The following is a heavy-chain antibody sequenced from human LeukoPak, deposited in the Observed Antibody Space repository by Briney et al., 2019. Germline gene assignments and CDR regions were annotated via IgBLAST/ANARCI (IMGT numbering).Heavy chain of an antibody. Sequence: GGSLRLSCAASGFTFSSYAMSWVRQAPGKGLEWVSAISGSGGRTYYADSVKGRFTISRNNSKNTLYLQMNSLRAEDTAVYYCAKGERHYYDSSGYYSYYFDYWGQGTLVTVSS. CDR1: GFTFSSYA. CDR2: ISGSGGRT. V-gene: IGHV3-23*01. CDR3: AKGERHYYDSSGYYSYYFDY. J-gene: IGHJ4*02. D-gene: IGHD3-22*01.